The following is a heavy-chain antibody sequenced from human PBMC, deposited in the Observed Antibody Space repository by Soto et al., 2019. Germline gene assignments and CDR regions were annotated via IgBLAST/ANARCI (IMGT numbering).Heavy chain of an antibody. J-gene: IGHJ4*02. CDR3: ATGYCSGGSCPLFDY. V-gene: IGHV1-46*03. Sequence: ASVKVSCKASGYTFTSYYMHWVRQAPGQGLEWMGIINPSGGSTSYAQKFQGRVTMTRDTSTSTVYMELSSLRSEDTAVYYCATGYCSGGSCPLFDYWGQGTLVTVSS. CDR1: GYTFTSYY. CDR2: INPSGGST. D-gene: IGHD2-15*01.